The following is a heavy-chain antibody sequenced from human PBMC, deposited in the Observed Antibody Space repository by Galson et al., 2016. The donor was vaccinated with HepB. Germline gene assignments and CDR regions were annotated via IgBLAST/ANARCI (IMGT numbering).Heavy chain of an antibody. V-gene: IGHV4-59*08. CDR1: NGSISSYH. CDR2: IFYSGST. Sequence: SETLSLTCIVSNGSISSYHWSWIRQPPGKGLEWIGYIFYSGSTNYNPSLKSRVTISQDTSKNQFSLNLSSVNAADTAVYYCARLSLYYFGSGSHKGDVWGQGTTVTV. CDR3: ARLSLYYFGSGSHKGDV. J-gene: IGHJ6*02. D-gene: IGHD3-10*01.